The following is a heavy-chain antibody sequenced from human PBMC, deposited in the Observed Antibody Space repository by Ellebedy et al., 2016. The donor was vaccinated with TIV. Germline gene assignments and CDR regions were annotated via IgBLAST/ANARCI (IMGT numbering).Heavy chain of an antibody. Sequence: SETLSLXXTVSGGSISSYYWSWIRQPAGKGLEWIGRIYTSGSTNYNPSLKSRVTMSVDTSKNQFSLKLSSVTAADTAVYYCARGRLYCSSTSCSRYYYMDVWGKGTTVTVSS. V-gene: IGHV4-4*07. J-gene: IGHJ6*03. CDR3: ARGRLYCSSTSCSRYYYMDV. CDR2: IYTSGST. D-gene: IGHD2-2*01. CDR1: GGSISSYY.